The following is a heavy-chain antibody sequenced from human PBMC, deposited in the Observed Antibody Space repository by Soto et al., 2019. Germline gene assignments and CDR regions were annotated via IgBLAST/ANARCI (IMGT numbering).Heavy chain of an antibody. V-gene: IGHV3-64*01. CDR2: IRYKGDTT. CDR1: GFTLSDYS. D-gene: IGHD2-8*01. CDR3: ARVSVRGRAAFDI. J-gene: IGHJ3*02. Sequence: EVQLVESGGGLVQPGGSLRLSCAASGFTLSDYSMHWVRQAAGKGLEYVSAIRYKGDTTYYANSVKGRFTISRDNSKNTLYLQMGGLGAEDMAVYYSARVSVRGRAAFDIWGLGTMVTVSS.